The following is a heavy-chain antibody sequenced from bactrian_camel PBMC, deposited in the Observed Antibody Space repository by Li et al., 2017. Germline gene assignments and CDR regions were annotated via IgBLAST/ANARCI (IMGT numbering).Heavy chain of an antibody. J-gene: IGHJ4*01. D-gene: IGHD1*01. V-gene: IGHV3S25*01. Sequence: QLVESGGGSVQPGESLRLSCAASEFTFSNYWMYWVRQAPGKGLEWVASINSDGDSTYYADSVKGRFTISRDNAKNTVYLQMDNLQIEDTALYYCDIGDVRVPYPPRGQGTQVTVS. CDR3: DIGDVRVPYPP. CDR2: INSDGDST. CDR1: EFTFSNYW.